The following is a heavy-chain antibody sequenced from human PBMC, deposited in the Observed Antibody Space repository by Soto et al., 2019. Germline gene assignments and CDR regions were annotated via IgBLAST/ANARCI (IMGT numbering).Heavy chain of an antibody. D-gene: IGHD6-19*01. CDR3: ARDRQSTGWLDVFNI. V-gene: IGHV3-53*04. Sequence: GGSLRLSCAASGFTVSSNYMSWVRQAPGKGLEWVSVIFTGGSTYYADSVKGRFTISRHSSMNTVYLQMDSLRAEDTAVYYCARDRQSTGWLDVFNIWGQGSPGHRLL. J-gene: IGHJ4*03. CDR1: GFTVSSNY. CDR2: IFTGGST.